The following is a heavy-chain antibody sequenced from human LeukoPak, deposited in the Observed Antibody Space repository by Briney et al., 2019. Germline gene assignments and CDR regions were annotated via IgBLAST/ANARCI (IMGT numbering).Heavy chain of an antibody. V-gene: IGHV4-34*01. J-gene: IGHJ3*02. CDR3: ARDCDPPGRARAFDI. Sequence: PSETLSLTCAVYGGSFSGYYWSWIRQPPGKGLEWIGEINHSGSTNYNPSLKSRVTISVDTSKNQFSLKLSSVTAADTAVYYCARDCDPPGRARAFDIWGQGTMVTVSS. CDR2: INHSGST. CDR1: GGSFSGYY. D-gene: IGHD2-21*01.